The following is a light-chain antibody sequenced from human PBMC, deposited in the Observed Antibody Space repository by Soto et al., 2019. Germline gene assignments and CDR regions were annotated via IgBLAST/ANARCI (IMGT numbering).Light chain of an antibody. CDR3: QQSYSTPPIT. J-gene: IGKJ5*01. Sequence: DIQMTQSPSSLSASVGDRVTITCRASQVITNDLGWYQQKPGKVPKLLIYAASSLQSGVPSRFSGSGSGTDFTLTISSLQPEDFATYYCQQSYSTPPITFGQGTRLEIK. CDR1: QVITND. CDR2: AAS. V-gene: IGKV1-39*01.